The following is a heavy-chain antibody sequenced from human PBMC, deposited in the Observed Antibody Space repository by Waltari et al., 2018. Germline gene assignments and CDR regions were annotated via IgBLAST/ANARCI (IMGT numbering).Heavy chain of an antibody. J-gene: IGHJ5*02. CDR2: IIPILGIA. CDR1: GGTFSSYT. CDR3: ARDRGCSGGSCYPSDNWFDP. D-gene: IGHD2-15*01. V-gene: IGHV1-69*08. Sequence: QVQLVQCGAEVKKPGSSVKVSCKASGGTFSSYTISWVRQAPGQGLEWMGRIIPILGIANYAQKFQGRVTITRDTSASTAYMELSSLRSEDTAVYYCARDRGCSGGSCYPSDNWFDPWGQGTLVTVSS.